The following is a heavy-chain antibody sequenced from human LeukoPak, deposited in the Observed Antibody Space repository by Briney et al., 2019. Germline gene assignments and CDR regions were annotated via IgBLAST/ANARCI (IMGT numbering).Heavy chain of an antibody. CDR2: IYYSGST. CDR3: ALRYFDRDY. V-gene: IGHV4-39*01. J-gene: IGHJ4*02. CDR1: GGSISSSNYY. Sequence: SETLSLTCTVSGGSISSSNYYWVWLRQPPGKGLEWVGSIYYSGSTYYNPSLKSRVTISVDTSKNQFSLKLSSVTAADTAVYYCALRYFDRDYWGQGTLVTVSS. D-gene: IGHD3-9*01.